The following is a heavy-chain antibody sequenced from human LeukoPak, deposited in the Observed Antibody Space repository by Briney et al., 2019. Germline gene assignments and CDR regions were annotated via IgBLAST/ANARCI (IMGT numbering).Heavy chain of an antibody. CDR2: ISYDGSNK. Sequence: PGGSLRLSCAASGFTFSSYAMHWVRQAPGKGLEWVAVISYDGSNKYYADSVKGRFTISREDAKNSLYLQMNSLRAGDTAVYYCVRGASNGFDPWGQGTLVTVSS. CDR1: GFTFSSYA. CDR3: VRGASNGFDP. J-gene: IGHJ5*02. V-gene: IGHV3-30*14.